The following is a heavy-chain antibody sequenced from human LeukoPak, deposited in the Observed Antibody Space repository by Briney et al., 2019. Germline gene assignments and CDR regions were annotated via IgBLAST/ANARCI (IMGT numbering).Heavy chain of an antibody. CDR3: AKDQYSSGLDAFDI. CDR1: GFTFSSYA. V-gene: IGHV3-23*01. D-gene: IGHD6-19*01. Sequence: RPGGSLRLSCAASGFTFSSYAMSWVRQAPGKGLDWVSAISGSGGSTYYADSVKGRFTISRDNSKNTLYLRMNSLRAEDTAVYYCAKDQYSSGLDAFDIWGQGTMVTVSS. CDR2: ISGSGGST. J-gene: IGHJ3*02.